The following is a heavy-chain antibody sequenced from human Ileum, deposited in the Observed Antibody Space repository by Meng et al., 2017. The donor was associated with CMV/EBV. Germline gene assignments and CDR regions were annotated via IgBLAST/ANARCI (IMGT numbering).Heavy chain of an antibody. D-gene: IGHD6-6*01. CDR1: GYNLNSYY. CDR3: ARGEVRSILEKSITVRRGMDV. V-gene: IGHV1-46*02. CDR2: INPSTGAT. Sequence: ASVKVSCKASGYNLNSYYVHWVRQGPGQGLEWMGIINPSTGATAYAQKFRGRVSMTRDKSTSTVYMEVTSLRSADTAVYYCARGEVRSILEKSITVRRGMDVWGQGTTVTVSS. J-gene: IGHJ6*02.